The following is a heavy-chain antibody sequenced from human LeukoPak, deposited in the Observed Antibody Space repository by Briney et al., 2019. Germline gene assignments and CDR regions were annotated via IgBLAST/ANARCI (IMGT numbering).Heavy chain of an antibody. CDR1: AYSISSGYY. J-gene: IGHJ6*03. CDR3: AREICTHGVCYSYYYYYMDV. CDR2: IYHSGST. D-gene: IGHD2-8*01. V-gene: IGHV4-38-2*02. Sequence: PSETLSLTCTVSAYSISSGYYWGWIRQPPGKGLEWIGSIYHSGSTYYNPSLKSRVTISVDTSKNQFSLKLSSVTAADTAVYYCAREICTHGVCYSYYYYYMDVWGKGTTVTVSS.